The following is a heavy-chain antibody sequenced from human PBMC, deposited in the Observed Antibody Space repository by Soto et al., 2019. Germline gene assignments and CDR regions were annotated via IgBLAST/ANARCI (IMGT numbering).Heavy chain of an antibody. V-gene: IGHV3-48*03. Sequence: WKGLRGVSYMSSSASTIYYADSVKGRFTISRDNAKNSLYLQMDSLRAEDTAVYYCARFFVSSRRRHTSLTSGLGIPLNRSSDL. CDR2: MSSSASTI. D-gene: IGHD1-26*01. J-gene: IGHJ2*01. CDR3: ARFFVSSRRRHTSLTSGLGIPLNRSSDL.